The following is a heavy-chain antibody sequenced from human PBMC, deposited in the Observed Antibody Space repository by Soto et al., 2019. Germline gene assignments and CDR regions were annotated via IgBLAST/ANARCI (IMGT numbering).Heavy chain of an antibody. CDR3: ARDPSHSPYSSWGFDP. Sequence: GASVKVSCKASGGTFSIYSISWVRQAPGQGLEWMGGIIPIFGTANYAQKFQGRVTITADESTSTAYMELSSLRSEGTAVYYCARDPSHSPYSSWGFDPWGQGTLVTVSS. V-gene: IGHV1-69*13. J-gene: IGHJ5*02. CDR2: IIPIFGTA. CDR1: GGTFSIYS. D-gene: IGHD6-13*01.